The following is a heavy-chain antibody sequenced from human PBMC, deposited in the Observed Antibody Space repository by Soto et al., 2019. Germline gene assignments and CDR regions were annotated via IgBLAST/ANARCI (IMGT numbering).Heavy chain of an antibody. CDR1: GYTFTSYG. D-gene: IGHD6-13*01. V-gene: IGHV1-18*01. CDR3: ARGSIAAAVLVLFDY. Sequence: GASVKVSCKASGYTFTSYGISWVRQAPGQGLEWMGWISAYNGNTNYAQKLQGRVTMTTDTSTSTAYMELRSLRSDDTAVYYCARGSIAAAVLVLFDYRGQGTLVTVSS. CDR2: ISAYNGNT. J-gene: IGHJ4*02.